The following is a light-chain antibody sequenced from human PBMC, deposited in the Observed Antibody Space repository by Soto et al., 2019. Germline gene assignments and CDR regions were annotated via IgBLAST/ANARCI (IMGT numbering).Light chain of an antibody. CDR3: QQGDSFPIT. CDR2: AAS. J-gene: IGKJ5*01. Sequence: DLQMTQSPSSASASVGDRVTITCRASQSISSWLAWYQQKPGTVPKLLIYAASSLQSGVPSRFSGSGAGTEFTLTISSLQPEDFGTYYCQQGDSFPITFGPGTRLEIK. V-gene: IGKV1-12*01. CDR1: QSISSW.